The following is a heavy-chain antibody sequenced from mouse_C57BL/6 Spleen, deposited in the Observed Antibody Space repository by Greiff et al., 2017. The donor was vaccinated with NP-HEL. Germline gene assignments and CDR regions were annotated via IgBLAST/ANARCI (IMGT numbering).Heavy chain of an antibody. Sequence: VQLKESVAELVRPGASVKLSCTASGFNIKNTYMHWVKQRPEQGLEWIGRIDPANGNTKYAPKFQGKATITADTSSNTAYLQLSSLTSEDTAIYYCARDYGSTGDYFDYWGQGTTLTVSS. J-gene: IGHJ2*01. CDR2: IDPANGNT. CDR3: ARDYGSTGDYFDY. CDR1: GFNIKNTY. D-gene: IGHD1-1*01. V-gene: IGHV14-3*01.